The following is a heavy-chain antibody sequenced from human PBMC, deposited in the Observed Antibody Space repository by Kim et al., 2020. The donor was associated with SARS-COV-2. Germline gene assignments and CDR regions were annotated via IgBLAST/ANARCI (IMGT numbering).Heavy chain of an antibody. Sequence: NPALKGRRTISVDTAKNQFSLKLSSVTAADTAVYYCATQWFGELFPFDYWGQGTLVTVSS. CDR3: ATQWFGELFPFDY. V-gene: IGHV4-30-2*04. D-gene: IGHD3-10*01. J-gene: IGHJ4*02.